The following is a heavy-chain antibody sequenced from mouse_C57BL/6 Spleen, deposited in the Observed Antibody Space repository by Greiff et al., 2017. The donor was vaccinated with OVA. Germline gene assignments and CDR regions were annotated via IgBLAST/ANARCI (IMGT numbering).Heavy chain of an antibody. CDR1: GYSITSGYY. D-gene: IGHD4-1*02. V-gene: IGHV3-6*01. Sequence: EVKLQESGPGLVKPSQSLSLTCSVTGYSITSGYYWNWIRQFPGNKLAWMGYISYDGSNNYNPSLKNRISITRDTSKNQFFLKLNSVTTEDTATYYCAQLGRRYFDYWGQGTTLTVSS. CDR3: AQLGRRYFDY. CDR2: ISYDGSN. J-gene: IGHJ2*01.